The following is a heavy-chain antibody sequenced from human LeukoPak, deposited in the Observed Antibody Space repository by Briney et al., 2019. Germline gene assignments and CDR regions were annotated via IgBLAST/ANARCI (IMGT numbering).Heavy chain of an antibody. J-gene: IGHJ4*02. Sequence: ASVKVSFKASGYTFTGYFMHWVRQAPGQGLEWMGWINPNSGGTNCAQKFQDRVTMTRDTSISTAYMELSRLRSDDTAVYYCARPTLPDYSSSWYLGWGQGTLVTVSS. CDR1: GYTFTGYF. CDR3: ARPTLPDYSSSWYLG. CDR2: INPNSGGT. D-gene: IGHD6-13*01. V-gene: IGHV1-2*02.